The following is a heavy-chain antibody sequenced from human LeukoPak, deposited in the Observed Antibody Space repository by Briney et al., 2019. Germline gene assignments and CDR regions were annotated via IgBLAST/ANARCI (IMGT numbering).Heavy chain of an antibody. CDR1: GFTFSGYA. Sequence: GGSLGLSCAASGFTFSGYAMSWVRQAPGKGLEWVSLVSGSGGGTLYADSVKGRFTISRDNSKNTLYLQMNSLRAEDTAIYYCAKGYDFWSAKDDCWGQGTLVTVSS. CDR2: VSGSGGGT. D-gene: IGHD3-3*01. J-gene: IGHJ4*02. V-gene: IGHV3-23*01. CDR3: AKGYDFWSAKDDC.